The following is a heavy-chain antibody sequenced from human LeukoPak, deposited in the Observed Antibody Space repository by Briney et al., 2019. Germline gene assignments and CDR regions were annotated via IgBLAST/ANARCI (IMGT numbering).Heavy chain of an antibody. CDR1: GFTFSSYG. V-gene: IGHV3-33*01. CDR3: ASSGWYGYNWFDP. CDR2: IWYDGSNK. D-gene: IGHD6-19*01. Sequence: GGSLRLSCAASGFTFSSYGMHWVRQAPGKGLEWVAVIWYDGSNKYYADSVKGRFTISRDNSKNTLYLQMNSLRAEDTAVYYCASSGWYGYNWFDPWGQGTLVTVSS. J-gene: IGHJ5*02.